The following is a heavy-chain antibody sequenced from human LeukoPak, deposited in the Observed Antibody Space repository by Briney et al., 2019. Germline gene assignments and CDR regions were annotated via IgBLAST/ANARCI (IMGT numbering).Heavy chain of an antibody. CDR2: IYYSGST. CDR1: GGSISSGDYY. V-gene: IGHV4-30-4*08. Sequence: PQTLSLTCTVSGGSISSGDYYWSWIRQPPGKGLEWIGYIYYSGSTYYNPSLKSRVTISVDTSKNQFSLKLNSVTAADTAVYYCARVPWRLQYFDYWGQGTLVTVSS. CDR3: ARVPWRLQYFDY. J-gene: IGHJ4*02. D-gene: IGHD4-11*01.